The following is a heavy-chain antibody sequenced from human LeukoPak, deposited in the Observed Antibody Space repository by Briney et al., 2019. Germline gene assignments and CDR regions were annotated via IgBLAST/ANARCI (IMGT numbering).Heavy chain of an antibody. CDR2: IIPIFGTA. V-gene: IGHV1-69*05. CDR3: ASAWFGESPGYYYYYMDV. CDR1: GGTFSSYA. D-gene: IGHD3-10*01. J-gene: IGHJ6*03. Sequence: SVKVSCKASGGTFSSYAISWVRQAPGQGLEWMGGIIPIFGTANYAQKFQGRVTITTDESTSTAYMELSSLRSEDTAVYYCASAWFGESPGYYYYYMDVWGKGTTVTVSS.